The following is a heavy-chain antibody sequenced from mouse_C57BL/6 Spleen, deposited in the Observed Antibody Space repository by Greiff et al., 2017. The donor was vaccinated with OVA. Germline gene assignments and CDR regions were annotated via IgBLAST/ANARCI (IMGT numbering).Heavy chain of an antibody. Sequence: DVKLQQSGPELVKPGASVKISCKASGYTFTDYYMNWVKQSHGKSLEWIGDINPNNGGTSYNQKFKGKATVTVDKSSSTAYMELRSLTSEDSAVYYCARRPLYYGSSYGDAMDYWGQGTSVTVSS. CDR1: GYTFTDYY. CDR3: ARRPLYYGSSYGDAMDY. CDR2: INPNNGGT. J-gene: IGHJ4*01. V-gene: IGHV1-26*01. D-gene: IGHD1-1*01.